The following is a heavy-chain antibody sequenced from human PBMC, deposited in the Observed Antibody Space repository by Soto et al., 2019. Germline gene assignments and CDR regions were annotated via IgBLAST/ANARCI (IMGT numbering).Heavy chain of an antibody. CDR2: IGTAGDT. CDR3: ARDLRYCSSTSCYYGMDV. V-gene: IGHV3-13*01. J-gene: IGHJ6*02. D-gene: IGHD2-2*01. Sequence: GGSLRLSCAASGFTFSSYDMHWVRQATGKGLEWVSAIGTAGDTYYPGSVKGRFTISRENAKNSLYLQMNSLRAEDTAVYYCARDLRYCSSTSCYYGMDVWGQGTTVTVSS. CDR1: GFTFSSYD.